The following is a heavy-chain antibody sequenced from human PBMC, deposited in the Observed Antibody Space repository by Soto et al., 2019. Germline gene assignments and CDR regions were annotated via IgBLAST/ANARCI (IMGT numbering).Heavy chain of an antibody. V-gene: IGHV3-48*01. CDR3: ARGGYDFRSGYGV. CDR2: ISSSSSTI. J-gene: IGHJ6*04. D-gene: IGHD3-3*01. CDR1: GFTFSSYS. Sequence: GGSLRLSCAASGFTFSSYSMNWVRQAPGKGLEWVSYISSSSSTIYYADSVKGRFTISRDNAKNSLYLQMNSLRAEDTAVYYCARGGYDFRSGYGVWGKGTTVTVSS.